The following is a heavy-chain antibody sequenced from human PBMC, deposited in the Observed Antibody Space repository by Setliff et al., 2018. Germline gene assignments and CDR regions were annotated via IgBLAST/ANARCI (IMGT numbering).Heavy chain of an antibody. CDR2: INPGGLSS. J-gene: IGHJ4*02. V-gene: IGHV1-46*01. D-gene: IGHD6-25*01. Sequence: ASVKVSCKTSGYSFTSHYTHWVRQAPGQGLEWMGIINPGGLSSSSTQKFEGRVTMTRDTSTSTVYMELNSLTSDDTAVYYCARAGLAAAGRKGVFDHWGRGTLVTVSS. CDR1: GYSFTSHY. CDR3: ARAGLAAAGRKGVFDH.